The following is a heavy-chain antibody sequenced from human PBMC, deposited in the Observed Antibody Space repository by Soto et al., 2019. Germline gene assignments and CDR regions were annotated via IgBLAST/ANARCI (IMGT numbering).Heavy chain of an antibody. V-gene: IGHV1-58*01. J-gene: IGHJ4*02. CDR2: IVVGSGNT. CDR1: GFTFTSSA. D-gene: IGHD5-12*01. Sequence: QMQLVQSGPEVKKPGTSVKVSCKASGFTFTSSAVQWVRQARGQRLEWIGWIVVGSGNTNYAQKFQERVTITRDMSTSTAYMELSSLRSEDTAVHYCAAHPYSGYDGVNDYWGQGTLVTVSS. CDR3: AAHPYSGYDGVNDY.